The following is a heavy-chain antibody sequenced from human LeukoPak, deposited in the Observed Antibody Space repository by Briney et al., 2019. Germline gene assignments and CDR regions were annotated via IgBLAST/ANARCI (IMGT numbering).Heavy chain of an antibody. CDR3: ARDRGGSSGWSRPNDY. D-gene: IGHD6-19*01. V-gene: IGHV4-59*01. CDR1: GGSISSYY. J-gene: IGHJ4*02. Sequence: SETLSLTCTVSGGSISSYYWSWIRQPPGKGLEWVGYLYDSGSTNYNPSLESRVTISVDMSKNQFSLKLISVTSADTAVYYCARDRGGSSGWSRPNDYWGQGTLVTVSS. CDR2: LYDSGST.